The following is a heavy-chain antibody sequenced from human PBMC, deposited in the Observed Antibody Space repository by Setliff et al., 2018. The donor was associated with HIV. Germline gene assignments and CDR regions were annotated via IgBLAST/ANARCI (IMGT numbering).Heavy chain of an antibody. CDR1: GDSISSYY. Sequence: PSETLSLTCTVSGDSISSYYGSWIRRPPGKGLEWIGYIYTSGITDYNPSLKSRVTISGDTAKNQFSLKMCSVTAADTAVYYCARDRRGYYYGSGSCYMDVWGTGTTVTVSS. CDR3: ARDRRGYYYGSGSCYMDV. V-gene: IGHV4-4*08. CDR2: IYTSGIT. D-gene: IGHD3-10*01. J-gene: IGHJ6*03.